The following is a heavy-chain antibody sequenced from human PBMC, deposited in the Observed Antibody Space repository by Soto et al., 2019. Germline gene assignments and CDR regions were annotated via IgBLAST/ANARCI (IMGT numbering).Heavy chain of an antibody. Sequence: PSETLCLTCTVSGVSVSSGSFYWAWIRQPPGKGLEWIGFGSYSGTTNYKPSLKSRVTISVDTSRSQISLKVSSLTAADTAVYYCARGATVTQDDYWGQGTLVTVS. CDR1: GVSVSSGSFY. V-gene: IGHV4-61*01. CDR3: ARGATVTQDDY. D-gene: IGHD4-17*01. J-gene: IGHJ4*02. CDR2: GSYSGTT.